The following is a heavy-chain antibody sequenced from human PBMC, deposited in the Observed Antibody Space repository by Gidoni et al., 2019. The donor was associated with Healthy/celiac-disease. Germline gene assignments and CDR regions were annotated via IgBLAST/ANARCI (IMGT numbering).Heavy chain of an antibody. V-gene: IGHV2-5*02. CDR2: IYWDDDK. CDR3: AHRPLPLVYCSGGSCSKEDDAFDI. CDR1: GFSLSTRGVG. D-gene: IGHD2-15*01. Sequence: QITLKESGPTLVKPTQTLTRTWTFSGFSLSTRGVGVGWMRQPPGKAREWLALIYWDDDKRYSPSLKSRLTLTQDTSKNQVVLTMTNMDPVDTATYFCAHRPLPLVYCSGGSCSKEDDAFDIWGQGTMVTVSS. J-gene: IGHJ3*02.